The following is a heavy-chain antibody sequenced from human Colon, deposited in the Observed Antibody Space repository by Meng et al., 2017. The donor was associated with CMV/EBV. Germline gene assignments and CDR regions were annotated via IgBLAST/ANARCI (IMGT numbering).Heavy chain of an antibody. CDR1: GGSFSGYY. V-gene: IGHV4-34*01. CDR2: INHSGST. J-gene: IGHJ4*02. Sequence: QVQLQQWGAGLLKPSETLSLTCAVYGGSFSGYYWSWIRQPPGKGLEWIGEINHSGSTNYNPSLKSRVTISVDTSKNQFSLKLGSVTAADTAVYYCASPYYYDSSGYNNWGQGTLVTVSS. D-gene: IGHD3-22*01. CDR3: ASPYYYDSSGYNN.